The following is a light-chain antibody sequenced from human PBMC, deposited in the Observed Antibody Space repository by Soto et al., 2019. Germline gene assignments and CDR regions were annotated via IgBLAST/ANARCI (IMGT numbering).Light chain of an antibody. CDR3: GTWDSSLSAVV. J-gene: IGLJ2*01. CDR2: DNN. CDR1: SSNIGNNY. Sequence: QSVLTQPPSVSAAPGHWVTISCSGSSSNIGNNYVSWYQQLPGTAPKLLIYDNNQRPLGIPGRFSGSTSGTSATLGITGLQTGDEADYYCGTWDSSLSAVVFGGGTKVTVL. V-gene: IGLV1-51*01.